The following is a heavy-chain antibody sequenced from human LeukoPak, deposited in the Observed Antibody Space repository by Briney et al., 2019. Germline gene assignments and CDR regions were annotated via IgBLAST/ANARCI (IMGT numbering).Heavy chain of an antibody. CDR1: GFSLSTNEMR. V-gene: IGHV2-70*04. Sequence: SGPALVKPTQTLTLTCTFSGFSLSTNEMRVSWIRQPPGKALEWLARIDWDDDKFYRTSLKTRLTISKDPSKNRVVLTMTDMDPVDTATYYCARTTAVATFDYWGQGTLVTVSS. D-gene: IGHD4-17*01. CDR3: ARTTAVATFDY. J-gene: IGHJ4*02. CDR2: IDWDDDK.